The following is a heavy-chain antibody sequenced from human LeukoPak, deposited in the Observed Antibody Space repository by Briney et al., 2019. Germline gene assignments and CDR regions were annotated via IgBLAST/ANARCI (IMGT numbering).Heavy chain of an antibody. Sequence: GGSLKLSCAASGFTFSGSARHWVRQASGKGLECVGRIRSKANSYATAYAASVKGRFTISRDDSKNTAYLQMNSLKTEDTAVYYCTSPGYCSSTSCYTFDYWGQGTLVTVSS. J-gene: IGHJ4*02. CDR2: IRSKANSYAT. CDR1: GFTFSGSA. CDR3: TSPGYCSSTSCYTFDY. D-gene: IGHD2-2*01. V-gene: IGHV3-73*01.